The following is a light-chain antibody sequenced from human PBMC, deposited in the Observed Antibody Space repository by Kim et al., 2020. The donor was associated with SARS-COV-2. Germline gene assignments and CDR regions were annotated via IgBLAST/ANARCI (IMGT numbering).Light chain of an antibody. CDR3: AAWDDSLNGWV. Sequence: GQRVTISCSGSSSNIGSNYVSWYQQLPGTAPKLLIYRNNQRPSGVPDRFSGSKSGTSASLAISGLQSEDEADYYCAAWDDSLNGWVFGGGTQLTVL. J-gene: IGLJ3*02. CDR2: RNN. CDR1: SSNIGSNY. V-gene: IGLV1-47*01.